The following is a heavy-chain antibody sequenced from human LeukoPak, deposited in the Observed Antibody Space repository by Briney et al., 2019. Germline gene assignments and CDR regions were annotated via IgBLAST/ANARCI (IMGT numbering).Heavy chain of an antibody. D-gene: IGHD2-2*02. V-gene: IGHV3-33*01. CDR2: IWYDGSNK. CDR3: ARDPRCSSTSCYISYAFDI. Sequence: GGSLRLSCAASGFTFSSYGMHWVRQAPGKGLEWVAVIWYDGSNKYYADSVKGRFTISRDNSKNTLYLQMNSLRAEDTAVYYCARDPRCSSTSCYISYAFDIWGQGTMVTVPS. CDR1: GFTFSSYG. J-gene: IGHJ3*02.